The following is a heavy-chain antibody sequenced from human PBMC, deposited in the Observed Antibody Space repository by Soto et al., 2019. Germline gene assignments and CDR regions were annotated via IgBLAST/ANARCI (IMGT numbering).Heavy chain of an antibody. V-gene: IGHV3-21*01. CDR3: ARGRDRSLYYYDSSGYPTLDY. CDR2: ISSSSSYI. CDR1: GFTFSSYS. Sequence: PGGSLRLSCAASGFTFSSYSMSWVRQAPGKGLGWVSSISSSSSYIYYADSVKGRFTISRDNAKNSLYLQMNSLRAEDTAVYYCARGRDRSLYYYDSSGYPTLDYWGQGTLVTVSS. D-gene: IGHD3-22*01. J-gene: IGHJ4*02.